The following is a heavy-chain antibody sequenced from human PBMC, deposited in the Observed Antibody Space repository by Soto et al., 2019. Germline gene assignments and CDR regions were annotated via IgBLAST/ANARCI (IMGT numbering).Heavy chain of an antibody. CDR3: ARDRLVPYGYGMDV. D-gene: IGHD2-2*01. CDR2: LWFDGSKK. Sequence: QMQLVESGGGVVQPGRSLRLSCAASGFTFRSYGIHWVRPAPGKGLEWVALLWFDGSKKYYVDSVKGRFAVSRDNSKNTLYLQMNSLRVEDTAVYYCARDRLVPYGYGMDVWGQGTTVTVSS. CDR1: GFTFRSYG. V-gene: IGHV3-33*01. J-gene: IGHJ6*02.